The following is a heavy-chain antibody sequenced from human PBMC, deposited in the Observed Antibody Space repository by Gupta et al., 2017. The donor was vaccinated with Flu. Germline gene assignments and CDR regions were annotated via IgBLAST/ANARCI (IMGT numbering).Heavy chain of an antibody. CDR3: ARDHLSYYYDSSGYPDRSPLDY. D-gene: IGHD3-22*01. CDR1: GYTFTGYY. CDR2: INPNSGGT. Sequence: QVQLVQSGAEVKKPGASVKVSCKASGYTFTGYYMHWVRQAPGQGLEWMGWINPNSGGTNYAQKFQGRVTMTRDTSISTAYMELSRLRSDDTAVYYCARDHLSYYYDSSGYPDRSPLDYWGQGTLVTVSS. J-gene: IGHJ4*02. V-gene: IGHV1-2*02.